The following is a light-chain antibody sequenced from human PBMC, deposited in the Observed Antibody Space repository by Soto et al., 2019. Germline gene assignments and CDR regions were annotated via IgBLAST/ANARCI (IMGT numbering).Light chain of an antibody. V-gene: IGLV2-14*01. CDR2: DVS. CDR3: SSYTGSSTYVV. Sequence: QSALTQPASVSGSPGQSITISCTGTSSDVGGYNYVSWYQQHPGKAPTLMIYDVSNRPSGVSNRFSGSKSANTASLTISGLHDEDEADYYCSSYTGSSTYVVFGGGTKLTVL. CDR1: SSDVGGYNY. J-gene: IGLJ2*01.